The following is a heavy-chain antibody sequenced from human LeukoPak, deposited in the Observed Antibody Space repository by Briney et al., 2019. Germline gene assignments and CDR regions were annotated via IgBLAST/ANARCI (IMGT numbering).Heavy chain of an antibody. D-gene: IGHD2-2*01. CDR2: ISGDGGST. Sequence: GGSLRLSCAASGFTFDDYAMHWVRQAPGKGLKWVSLISGDGGSTYYADSVKGRFTISRDNSKNSLYLQMNSLRTEDTALYYCAKDSGDSAAMSYYFDYWGQGTLVTVSS. J-gene: IGHJ4*02. CDR1: GFTFDDYA. CDR3: AKDSGDSAAMSYYFDY. V-gene: IGHV3-43*02.